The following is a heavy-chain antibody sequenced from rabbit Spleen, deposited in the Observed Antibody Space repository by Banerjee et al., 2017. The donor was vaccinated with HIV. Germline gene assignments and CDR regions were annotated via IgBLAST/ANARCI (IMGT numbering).Heavy chain of an antibody. CDR1: GFSFSDRDV. CDR3: ARDTSSGWGIVSFYFSL. D-gene: IGHD4-1*01. J-gene: IGHJ4*01. V-gene: IGHV1S45*01. Sequence: QEQLEESGGGLVKPEGSLTLTCKASGFSFSDRDVMCWVRQAPGKGLEWVACIASGGSGDTYYASWAKGRFTISKTSSTTVTLQMTSLTAADTATYFCARDTSSGWGIVSFYFSLWGPGTLVTVS. CDR2: IASGGSGDT.